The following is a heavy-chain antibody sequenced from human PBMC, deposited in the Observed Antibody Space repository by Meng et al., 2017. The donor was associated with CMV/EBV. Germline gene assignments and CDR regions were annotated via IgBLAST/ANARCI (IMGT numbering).Heavy chain of an antibody. Sequence: GGSLRLSCAASGFTFSSYEMNWVRQAPGKGLEWVSYISSSGSTIYYADSVKGRFTISRDNAKNPLYLQMNSPRAEDTAVYYCAREIGYYDSSGYIDYWGQGTLVTVSS. D-gene: IGHD3-22*01. CDR1: GFTFSSYE. CDR2: ISSSGSTI. CDR3: AREIGYYDSSGYIDY. V-gene: IGHV3-48*03. J-gene: IGHJ4*02.